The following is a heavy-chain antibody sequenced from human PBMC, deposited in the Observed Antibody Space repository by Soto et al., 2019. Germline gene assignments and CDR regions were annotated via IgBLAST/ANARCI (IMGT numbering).Heavy chain of an antibody. CDR2: IIPIFGTA. CDR3: ARRRDTIFGVVVYYYYGMDV. V-gene: IGHV1-69*13. CDR1: GGTFSSYA. D-gene: IGHD3-3*01. J-gene: IGHJ6*02. Sequence: SVKVSCKASGGTFSSYAISWVRQAPGQGLEWMGGIIPIFGTANYAQKFQGRGTITADESTSTAYMELSSLRSEDTAVYYCARRRDTIFGVVVYYYYGMDVWGQGTTVTVSS.